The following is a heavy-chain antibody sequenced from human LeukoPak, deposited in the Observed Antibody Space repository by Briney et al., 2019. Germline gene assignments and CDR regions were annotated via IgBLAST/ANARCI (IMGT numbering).Heavy chain of an antibody. V-gene: IGHV3-30*18. J-gene: IGHJ4*02. CDR1: GFTFSTSG. Sequence: PGGSLRLSCAVSGFTFSTSGMHWVCQAPGKGLEWVAVILYDGSNRQYAGSVKGRFTISRDNSKNTLYLQMNSLRVEDTAVYYCAKVRGNVGSSYFPDYWGQGTLVTVTS. D-gene: IGHD3-22*01. CDR2: ILYDGSNR. CDR3: AKVRGNVGSSYFPDY.